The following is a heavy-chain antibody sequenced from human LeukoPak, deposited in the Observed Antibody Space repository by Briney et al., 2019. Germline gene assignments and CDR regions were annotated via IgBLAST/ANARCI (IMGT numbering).Heavy chain of an antibody. CDR3: ARDRHSSPYDY. Sequence: PGRSLRLSCAASGFTFSSYGMHWVRQAPGKGLEWVAVIWYDGSNKYYADSVKGRFTISRDNSKNTLYLQMNSLRAEDTAVYYCARDRHSSPYDYWGQGTLVTVSS. D-gene: IGHD6-19*01. J-gene: IGHJ4*02. CDR1: GFTFSSYG. CDR2: IWYDGSNK. V-gene: IGHV3-33*01.